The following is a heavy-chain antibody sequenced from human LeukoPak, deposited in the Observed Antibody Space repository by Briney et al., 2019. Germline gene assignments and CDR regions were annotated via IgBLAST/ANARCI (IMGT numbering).Heavy chain of an antibody. CDR3: ARDGYNYWGSDPFDI. CDR1: GYTLTSYD. Sequence: GASVKVSCKASGYTLTSYDINWVRQATGQGLEWMGWISAYNGNTNYAQKLQGRVTMTTDTSTSTAYMELRSLRSDDTAVYYCARDGYNYWGSDPFDIWGQGTMVTVSS. J-gene: IGHJ3*02. V-gene: IGHV1-18*01. CDR2: ISAYNGNT. D-gene: IGHD5-24*01.